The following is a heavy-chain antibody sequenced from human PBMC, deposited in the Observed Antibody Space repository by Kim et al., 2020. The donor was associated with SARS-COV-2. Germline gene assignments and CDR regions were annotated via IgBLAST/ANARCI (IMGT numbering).Heavy chain of an antibody. V-gene: IGHV3-23*01. D-gene: IGHD2-21*01. J-gene: IGHJ4*02. Sequence: GGSLRLSCTTSGFTFTGHAMSWVRQAPGKGLEWVSSIDGSDGTTYYVDSVRGRFTISRDDSKNTLYLQMSALRGYDTAVYYCMKGGWGWIWDHWGQGTLVTVSS. CDR2: IDGSDGTT. CDR3: MKGGWGWIWDH. CDR1: GFTFTGHA.